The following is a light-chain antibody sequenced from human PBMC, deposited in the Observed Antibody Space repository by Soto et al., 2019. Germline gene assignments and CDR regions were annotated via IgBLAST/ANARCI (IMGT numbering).Light chain of an antibody. Sequence: EIVLAQSPATLSLSPGERATLSCRASQSVRSYLAWYQQKPGQAPRLLIYDASNRATGIPARFSGSGSGTDFTLTISSLEPEDFAVYYCQQCSSWPLVTFGPGTKVDIK. J-gene: IGKJ3*01. V-gene: IGKV3-11*01. CDR2: DAS. CDR1: QSVRSY. CDR3: QQCSSWPLVT.